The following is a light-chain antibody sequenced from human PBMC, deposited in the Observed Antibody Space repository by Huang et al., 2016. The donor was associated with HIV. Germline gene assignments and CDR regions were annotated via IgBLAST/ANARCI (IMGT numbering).Light chain of an antibody. CDR1: QSVSGY. V-gene: IGKV3-11*01. J-gene: IGKJ1*01. Sequence: ENVLTQSPATLSLSPGESATLSCRASQSVSGYLAWYQQKPGQAPRLLIYDVSNRATAISPRFSGSGSGTDFTLTISSLEPEDFAVYYCQQRSNWQWTSGQGTKVEIK. CDR2: DVS. CDR3: QQRSNWQWT.